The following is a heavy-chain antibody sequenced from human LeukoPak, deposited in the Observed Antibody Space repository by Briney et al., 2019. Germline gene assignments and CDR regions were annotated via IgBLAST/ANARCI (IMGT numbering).Heavy chain of an antibody. D-gene: IGHD3-16*01. Sequence: GGSLRLSCAASGFTFSSYSMNWVRQAPGKGLEWLSYISVSSRNVIDYADSVKGRFTISRDDARNSLYLQMNSLRAEDTAVYFCARDFGPRLYAFDVWGQGTMITVSS. J-gene: IGHJ3*01. CDR1: GFTFSSYS. CDR2: ISVSSRNVI. V-gene: IGHV3-48*04. CDR3: ARDFGPRLYAFDV.